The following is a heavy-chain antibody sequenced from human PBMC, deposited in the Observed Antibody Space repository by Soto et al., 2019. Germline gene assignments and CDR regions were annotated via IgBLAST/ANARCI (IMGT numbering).Heavy chain of an antibody. Sequence: PGGSLRLSCAASGLPFSSYGMHWVRKAPGKGLEWVAVISYDGSNKYYADSVKGRFTISRDNSKNTLYLQMNSLRAEDTAVYYCTRGYYGSGSYWAYYFDYWGQGTLVTVSS. D-gene: IGHD3-10*01. CDR1: GLPFSSYG. J-gene: IGHJ4*02. CDR3: TRGYYGSGSYWAYYFDY. CDR2: ISYDGSNK. V-gene: IGHV3-30*03.